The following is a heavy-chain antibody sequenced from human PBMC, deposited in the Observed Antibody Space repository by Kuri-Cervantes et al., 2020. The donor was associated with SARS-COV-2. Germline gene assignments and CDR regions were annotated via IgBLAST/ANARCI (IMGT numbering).Heavy chain of an antibody. CDR2: INPSGGST. CDR3: ARDGTEVLQYQLPHYYYYYMDV. Sequence: ASVKVSCKASGYTFTGYYMHWVRQAPGQGLEWMGIINPSGGSTSYAQKFQGRVTMTRDTSTSTVYMELSSLRSEDTAVYYCARDGTEVLQYQLPHYYYYYMDVWGKGTTVTVSS. V-gene: IGHV1-46*01. J-gene: IGHJ6*03. CDR1: GYTFTGYY. D-gene: IGHD2-2*01.